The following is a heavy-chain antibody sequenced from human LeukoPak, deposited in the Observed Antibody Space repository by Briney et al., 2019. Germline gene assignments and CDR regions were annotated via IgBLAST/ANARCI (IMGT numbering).Heavy chain of an antibody. Sequence: SETLSLTCAVYGGSFSGYYWSWIRQPPGKGLEWIGEINHSGSTNYNPSLKSRVTISVDTSKNQFSLKLSSVTAADTAVYYCARGQAEDYWGQGTLVTVSS. CDR2: INHSGST. CDR3: ARGQAEDY. J-gene: IGHJ4*02. V-gene: IGHV4-34*01. CDR1: GGSFSGYY.